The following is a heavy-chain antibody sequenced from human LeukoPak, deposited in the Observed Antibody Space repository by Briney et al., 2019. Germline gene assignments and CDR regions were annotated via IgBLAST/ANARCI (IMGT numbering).Heavy chain of an antibody. Sequence: ASVKVSCKASGYIFTGYYIHWVRQAPGQGLEWLGWLNPNSGDTDFAQSFQGRVTMTRDTSISTAYMELSRLRSDDTAVYYCATQRGSYRWGTDFDYWGQGTLVTVSS. V-gene: IGHV1-2*02. CDR2: LNPNSGDT. CDR3: ATQRGSYRWGTDFDY. J-gene: IGHJ4*02. CDR1: GYIFTGYY. D-gene: IGHD3-16*01.